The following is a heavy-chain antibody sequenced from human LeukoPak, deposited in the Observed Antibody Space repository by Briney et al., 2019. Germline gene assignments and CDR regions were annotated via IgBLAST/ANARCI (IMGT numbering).Heavy chain of an antibody. CDR1: GYSFTSYW. CDR2: IYPGDSDT. D-gene: IGHD6-19*01. Sequence: GESLKISCKGSGYSFTSYWIGWVRQMPGKGLEWMGIIYPGDSDTRYSPSFQGQVTISADNSISTAYLQWNSLKASDTAMYYCARQRYSSDIDYWDQGTLVTVSS. CDR3: ARQRYSSDIDY. V-gene: IGHV5-51*01. J-gene: IGHJ4*02.